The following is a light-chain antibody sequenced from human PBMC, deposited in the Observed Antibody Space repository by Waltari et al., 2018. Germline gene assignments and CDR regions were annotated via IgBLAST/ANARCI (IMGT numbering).Light chain of an antibody. CDR3: CSFAGTYTWV. J-gene: IGLJ3*02. CDR1: TSDVGGHNY. Sequence: SALTHPRSVSGSPGQSVTIACTGTTSDVGGHNYGSWYQHHPGKAPQLMIFDVTQRPSGVPDRFSGSKSANPASLTLSGLQAEDEADYYCCSFAGTYTWVFGGGTKVTVL. CDR2: DVT. V-gene: IGLV2-11*01.